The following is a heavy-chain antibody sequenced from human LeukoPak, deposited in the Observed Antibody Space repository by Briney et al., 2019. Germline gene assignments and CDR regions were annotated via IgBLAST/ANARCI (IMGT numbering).Heavy chain of an antibody. D-gene: IGHD3-9*01. CDR3: ARAYYDILTGRPEGFDAFDI. Sequence: ASVKVSCKASGYTFTSYAMHWVRQAPGQRLEWMGWINAGNGNAKYSQKFQGRVTITRHTSASTAYMELSSLRSEDTAVYYCARAYYDILTGRPEGFDAFDIWGQGTMVTVSS. J-gene: IGHJ3*02. CDR1: GYTFTSYA. CDR2: INAGNGNA. V-gene: IGHV1-3*01.